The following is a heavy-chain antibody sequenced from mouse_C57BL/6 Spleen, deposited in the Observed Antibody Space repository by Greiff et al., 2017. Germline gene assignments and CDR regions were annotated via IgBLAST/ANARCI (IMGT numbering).Heavy chain of an antibody. J-gene: IGHJ1*03. Sequence: QVHVKQSGAELVRPGTSVKLSCKASGYTFTSYWMHWVKQRPGQGLEWIGVIDPSDSYTNYNQKFKGKATLTVDTSSSTAYMQLSSLTSEDSAVYYCASADTSWYFDVWGKGTMVTVSA. CDR1: GYTFTSYW. CDR2: IDPSDSYT. V-gene: IGHV1-59*01. CDR3: ASADTSWYFDV. D-gene: IGHD2-12*01.